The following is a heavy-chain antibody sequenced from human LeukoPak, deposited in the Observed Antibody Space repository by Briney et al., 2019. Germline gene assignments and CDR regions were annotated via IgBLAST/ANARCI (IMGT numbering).Heavy chain of an antibody. J-gene: IGHJ4*02. CDR3: ARGNYYVDY. V-gene: IGHV7-4-1*02. CDR2: INTNTGNP. CDR1: GYTSTNYA. Sequence: GASVKVSCKASGYTSTNYAMNWVRQAPGQGLEWMGWINTNTGNPTYAQDFTGRFVFSLDTSVSTAYLQISSLKTEDTAVYYCARGNYYVDYWGQGTLVTVSP. D-gene: IGHD3-10*01.